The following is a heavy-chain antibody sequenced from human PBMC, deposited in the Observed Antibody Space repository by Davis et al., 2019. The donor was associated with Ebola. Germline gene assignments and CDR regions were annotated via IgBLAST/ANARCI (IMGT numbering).Heavy chain of an antibody. J-gene: IGHJ4*02. V-gene: IGHV3-33*08. CDR3: VGGEKGDY. CDR1: GFTFSGSA. Sequence: PGGSLRLSCAASGFTFSGSAMHWVRQASGKGLEWVAIIWYDGSKKYYADSVRGRFTISRDNSKNTVYLQMNSLRVEDTATYYCVGGEKGDYWGQGTLVTVSS. D-gene: IGHD3-10*01. CDR2: IWYDGSKK.